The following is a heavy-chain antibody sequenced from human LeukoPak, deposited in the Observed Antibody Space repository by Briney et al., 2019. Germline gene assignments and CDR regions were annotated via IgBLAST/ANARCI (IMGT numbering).Heavy chain of an antibody. Sequence: SETLSLTCTVSGGSISSYYWSWIRQPPGKGLEWIGYIYYGGSTNYNPSLKSRVTISVDTSKNQFSLKLNSVTAADTAVYYCARSSGHTYGTYYYYYSMDVWGKGTSVTVSS. CDR2: IYYGGST. CDR1: GGSISSYY. D-gene: IGHD5-18*01. J-gene: IGHJ6*03. CDR3: ARSSGHTYGTYYYYYSMDV. V-gene: IGHV4-59*01.